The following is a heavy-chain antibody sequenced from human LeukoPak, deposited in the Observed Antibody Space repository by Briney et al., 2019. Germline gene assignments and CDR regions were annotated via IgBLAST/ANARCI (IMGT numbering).Heavy chain of an antibody. CDR1: GYTFTSYG. CDR3: ARDGDIVVVPAAMLLDY. D-gene: IGHD2-2*01. J-gene: IGHJ4*02. V-gene: IGHV1-18*04. Sequence: ASVKVSCKASGYTFTSYGISWVRQAPGQGLEWMGWISAYNGNTNYAQKLQGRVTMTTDTSTSTAYMELRSLRSDDTAVDYCARDGDIVVVPAAMLLDYWGQGTLVTVSS. CDR2: ISAYNGNT.